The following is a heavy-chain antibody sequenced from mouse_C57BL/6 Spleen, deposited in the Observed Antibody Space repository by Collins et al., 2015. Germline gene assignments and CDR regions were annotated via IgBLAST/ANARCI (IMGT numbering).Heavy chain of an antibody. J-gene: IGHJ3*01. V-gene: IGHV2-3*01. CDR3: ANTNWFAY. Sequence: TVSGFSLTSYGVTWVRQPPGKGLEWLGVIWGXGSTNYHSALISRLSISKDNSKSQVFLKLNSLQTDDTATYYCANTNWFAYWGQGTLVTVSA. CDR1: GFSLTSYG. D-gene: IGHD1-3*01. CDR2: IWGXGST.